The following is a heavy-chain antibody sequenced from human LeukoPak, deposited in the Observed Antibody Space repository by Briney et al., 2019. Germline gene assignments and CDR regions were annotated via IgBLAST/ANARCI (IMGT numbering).Heavy chain of an antibody. CDR3: ASSWVTPRFGYYFDY. Sequence: PGGSLRLSCAASGFTFSDYYMSWIRQAPGKGLEWVSYISSSGSTIYYADSVKGRFTISRDNAKNSLYLQMNSLRAEDTAVYYCASSWVTPRFGYYFDYWGQGTLVTVSS. J-gene: IGHJ4*02. CDR1: GFTFSDYY. CDR2: ISSSGSTI. D-gene: IGHD3-10*01. V-gene: IGHV3-11*01.